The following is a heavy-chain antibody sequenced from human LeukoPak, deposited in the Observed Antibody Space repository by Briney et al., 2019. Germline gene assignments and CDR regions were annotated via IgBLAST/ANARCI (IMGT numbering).Heavy chain of an antibody. CDR1: GGSISSGSYY. CDR2: IYTSGST. Sequence: SETLSLTCTVSGGSISSGSYYWSWIRQPAGKGLEWIGRIYTSGSTNYNPSLKSRVTISVDTSKNQFSLKLSSVTAADTAVYYCARGSPTGTYYYDSSGYLLDYWGQGTLVTVSS. J-gene: IGHJ4*02. V-gene: IGHV4-61*02. CDR3: ARGSPTGTYYYDSSGYLLDY. D-gene: IGHD3-22*01.